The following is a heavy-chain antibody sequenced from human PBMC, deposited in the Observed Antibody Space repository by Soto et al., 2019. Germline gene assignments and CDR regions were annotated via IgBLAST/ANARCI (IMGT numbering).Heavy chain of an antibody. CDR3: AKGLGGSGRGHYSGMDV. J-gene: IGHJ6*04. V-gene: IGHV3-23*01. Sequence: PWCCLGLSSASSGVTLRSYWVHWFRQAPGKGLEWVSAISGSGGSTYYADSVKGRFTISRDNSKDTLYLQMNSLRAEDTAVYYCAKGLGGSGRGHYSGMDVWGNGTTVTVSS. CDR1: GVTLRSYW. CDR2: ISGSGGST. D-gene: IGHD3-10*01.